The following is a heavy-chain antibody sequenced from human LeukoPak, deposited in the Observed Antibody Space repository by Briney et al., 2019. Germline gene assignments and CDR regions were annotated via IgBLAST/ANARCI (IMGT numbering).Heavy chain of an antibody. D-gene: IGHD6-19*01. J-gene: IGHJ4*02. CDR3: VKSPGSGWPV. V-gene: IGHV3-64D*06. CDR2: IYSDGSRT. CDR1: GFTFSSFA. Sequence: GGSLRLSCAASGFTFSSFAMHWVRQVPGKGLEYLSAIYSDGSRTYYADSVKGRFTISRDNSKNTLYFEMSSLRVEDTAVYYCVKSPGSGWPVWGQGTLLTVSS.